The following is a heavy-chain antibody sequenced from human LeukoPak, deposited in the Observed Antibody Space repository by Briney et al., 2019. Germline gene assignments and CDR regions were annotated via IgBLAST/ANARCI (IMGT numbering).Heavy chain of an antibody. CDR1: GFTFNTFN. D-gene: IGHD3-9*01. V-gene: IGHV3-21*01. CDR3: ARGHYDVLAASYKWTPDY. J-gene: IGHJ4*02. Sequence: GGSLRLTCAASGFTFNTFNMNWVRQAPGKGLEWVSSITSGGDYIYYADSVKGRFTTSRDNAKNSLSLQLNSLRVEDTAVYYCARGHYDVLAASYKWTPDYWGQGTLVTVSS. CDR2: ITSGGDYI.